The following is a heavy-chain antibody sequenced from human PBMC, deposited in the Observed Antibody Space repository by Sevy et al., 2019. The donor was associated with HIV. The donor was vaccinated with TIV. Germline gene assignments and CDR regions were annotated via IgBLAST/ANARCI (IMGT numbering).Heavy chain of an antibody. CDR2: IIPIFATT. CDR3: ATTSYYYDSQNWFDP. Sequence: PVKVSCKASGGTFSSYAISWVRQAPGQGLEWMGRIIPIFATTNYAQKFQGRVTITADESTSTAYMELSSLRSEDTAVYYCATTSYYYDSQNWFDPWGQGTLVTVSS. D-gene: IGHD3-22*01. CDR1: GGTFSSYA. J-gene: IGHJ5*02. V-gene: IGHV1-69*13.